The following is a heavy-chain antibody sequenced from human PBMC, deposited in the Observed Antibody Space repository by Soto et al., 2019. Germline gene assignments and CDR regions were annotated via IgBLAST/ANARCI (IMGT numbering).Heavy chain of an antibody. V-gene: IGHV3-11*01. J-gene: IGHJ4*02. CDR3: ARDRYSTAWIDGY. Sequence: QVQLVESGGGLVKPGGSLRLSCAASGFTFSDYYMSWIRQAPGKGLEWVSDTSSSGITIYYADYVNGRFTISRDNAKNALYLKMNSLRAEDTAVYYCARDRYSTAWIDGYCGQGTLVTVS. D-gene: IGHD6-19*01. CDR2: TSSSGITI. CDR1: GFTFSDYY.